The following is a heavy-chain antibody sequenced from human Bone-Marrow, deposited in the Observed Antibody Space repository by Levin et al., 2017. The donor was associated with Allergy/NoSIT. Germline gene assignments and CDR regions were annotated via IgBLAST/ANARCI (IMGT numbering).Heavy chain of an antibody. CDR3: ARLPDANYDILTDNDAFDI. CDR1: GFTFNKIW. D-gene: IGHD3-9*01. J-gene: IGHJ3*02. CDR2: IFPTDSDT. V-gene: IGHV5-51*01. Sequence: GGSLRLSCKASGFTFNKIWIGWVRQMPGKGLEWMGIIFPTDSDTKYSPSFQGQVTISADQSLTTAYLHWRSLKASDTAMYFCARLPDANYDILTDNDAFDIWGQGTMVTVSS.